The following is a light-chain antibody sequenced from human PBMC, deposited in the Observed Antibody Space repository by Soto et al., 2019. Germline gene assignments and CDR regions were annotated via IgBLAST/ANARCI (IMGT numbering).Light chain of an antibody. J-gene: IGKJ1*01. Sequence: IVLTQSPATLSVSPGERATLSCRASQSVSSNLAWYQQKPGQAPRLLIYGASTRATGIPARFSGSGSGTEFTLTISSLQSEDFATYYCQQSYSIRTFGQGTKVDIK. V-gene: IGKV3-15*01. CDR3: QQSYSIRT. CDR1: QSVSSN. CDR2: GAS.